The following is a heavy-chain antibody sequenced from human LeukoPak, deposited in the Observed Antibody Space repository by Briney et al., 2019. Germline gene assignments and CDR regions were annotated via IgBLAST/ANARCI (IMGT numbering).Heavy chain of an antibody. V-gene: IGHV1-18*01. Sequence: GASVKVSCKASGYTFNTYGFSWVRQAPGQGLEWMGWINAYNGNTNYVQKLQGRVTMTTETSTSTAYMVLRSLRSDDTAVYYCARRQGTTLSFDYWGQGTLVTVSS. CDR3: ARRQGTTLSFDY. CDR1: GYTFNTYG. D-gene: IGHD1-1*01. CDR2: INAYNGNT. J-gene: IGHJ4*02.